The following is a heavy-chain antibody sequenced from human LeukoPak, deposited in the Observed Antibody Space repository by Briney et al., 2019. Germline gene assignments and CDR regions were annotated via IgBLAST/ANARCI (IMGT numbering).Heavy chain of an antibody. Sequence: GASLKVSCKAAGYSFGVYYIHWVRQAPGQGLEWMGYIDPNSGGTNYAQKSQGRVTMTSDTSITTAYMDLTNLRSDDTAMYYCARGHVGGSYRVDYWGQGTLVTVSS. CDR2: IDPNSGGT. CDR1: GYSFGVYY. V-gene: IGHV1-2*02. CDR3: ARGHVGGSYRVDY. D-gene: IGHD1-26*01. J-gene: IGHJ4*02.